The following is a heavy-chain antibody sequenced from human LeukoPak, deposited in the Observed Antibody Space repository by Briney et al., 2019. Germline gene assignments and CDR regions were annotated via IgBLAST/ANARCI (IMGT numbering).Heavy chain of an antibody. D-gene: IGHD4-17*01. Sequence: SETLSLTCTVSGGSISSYYWSWIRQPPGKGLEWIGYTYYSGSTNYNPSLKSRVTISVDTSKNQFSLKLSSVTAADTAVYYCARDNGDYEYSYWGQGTLVTVSS. V-gene: IGHV4-59*01. CDR1: GGSISSYY. J-gene: IGHJ4*02. CDR3: ARDNGDYEYSY. CDR2: TYYSGST.